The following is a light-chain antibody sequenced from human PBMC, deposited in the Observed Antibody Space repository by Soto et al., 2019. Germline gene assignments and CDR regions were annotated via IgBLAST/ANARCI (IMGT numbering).Light chain of an antibody. J-gene: IGLJ2*01. Sequence: QPVLTQSPSASASLGASVKLTCTLSSGHSSYAIAWHQQQPEKGPRYLMNLNSDGSHNEGDGIPDRFSGSSSGAERYLTISSLQSEDEADYYCQTWDTGIRVFGGGTKVTVL. V-gene: IGLV4-69*01. CDR3: QTWDTGIRV. CDR2: LNSDGSH. CDR1: SGHSSYA.